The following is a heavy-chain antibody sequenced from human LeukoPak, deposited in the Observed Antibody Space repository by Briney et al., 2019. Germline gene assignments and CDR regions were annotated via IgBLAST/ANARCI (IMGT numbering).Heavy chain of an antibody. J-gene: IGHJ1*01. CDR1: GGPIRTYQ. CDR3: ARGGAMTGTRGYFQH. V-gene: IGHV4-59*01. CDR2: IHYSGNT. D-gene: IGHD6-19*01. Sequence: SETLSLTCTVSGGPIRTYQWSWIRQPPGKGLEWIGNIHYSGNTNYNPSLKSRVTISVDTSKNQFSLNLSSVTAADTAMYYCARGGAMTGTRGYFQHWGQGTLVTVSS.